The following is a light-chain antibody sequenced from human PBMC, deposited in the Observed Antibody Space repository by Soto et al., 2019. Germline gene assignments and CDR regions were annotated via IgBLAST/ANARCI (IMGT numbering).Light chain of an antibody. CDR3: QQHIRWPPYT. Sequence: EVVLTQSPATMSVAPGDTATLSCRASERISSDLAWYQQKPGQAPRLLIYAASTRATGVPDRFSGSGSGADFALTISSLQSDDAAVYFCQQHIRWPPYTFGQGTKLEIK. V-gene: IGKV3-15*01. CDR2: AAS. J-gene: IGKJ2*01. CDR1: ERISSD.